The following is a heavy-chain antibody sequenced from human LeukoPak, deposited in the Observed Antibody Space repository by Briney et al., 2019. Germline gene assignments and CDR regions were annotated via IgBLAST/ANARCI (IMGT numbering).Heavy chain of an antibody. J-gene: IGHJ6*02. CDR3: ARGRRVYYGMDV. D-gene: IGHD6-6*01. Sequence: SQTLSLTCALSGDSVSRNDAAWNWIRQSPSRGLEWLGRTHYGSGWINDYAVSLGSRIVVSADTSKNQFSLPLNSVTPEDTAVYYCARGRRVYYGMDVWGQGTTVTVSS. CDR2: THYGSGWIN. V-gene: IGHV6-1*01. CDR1: GDSVSRNDAA.